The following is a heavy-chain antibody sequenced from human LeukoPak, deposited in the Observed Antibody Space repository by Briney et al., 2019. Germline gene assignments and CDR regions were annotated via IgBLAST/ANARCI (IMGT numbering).Heavy chain of an antibody. CDR3: AREIFCSGSYPDF. D-gene: IGHD3-10*02. CDR2: IWHDGSHK. V-gene: IGHV3-33*01. J-gene: IGHJ4*02. Sequence: PGGSLRLYCAASGFSFDTYAMHWVRQAPGQGLEWVALIWHDGSHKFYSNSVRGQFTISRDNSKNTVYLQMNNLRPDDTAVYYCAREIFCSGSYPDFWGQGTLVTVSS. CDR1: GFSFDTYA.